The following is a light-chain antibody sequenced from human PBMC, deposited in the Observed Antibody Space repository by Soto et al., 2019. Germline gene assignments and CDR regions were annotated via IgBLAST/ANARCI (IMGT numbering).Light chain of an antibody. Sequence: QSVLTQPPPVSGAPGQRVTISCTGSSSNIGAGYAVHWYQQLPGTAPKLLIHGNTNRPSGVPDRFSGSKSGTSASLAITGLQADDEADYYCQSYDPSLRTSLFGGGTQLTVL. CDR3: QSYDPSLRTSL. CDR2: GNT. J-gene: IGLJ7*01. V-gene: IGLV1-40*01. CDR1: SSNIGAGYA.